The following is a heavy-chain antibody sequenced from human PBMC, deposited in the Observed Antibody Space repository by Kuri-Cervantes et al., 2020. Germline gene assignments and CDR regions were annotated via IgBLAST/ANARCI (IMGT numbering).Heavy chain of an antibody. D-gene: IGHD6-13*01. CDR1: GFTFSSYA. Sequence: GGSLRLSCAASGFTFSSYAMHWVRQAPGKGLEWVAVISYDGSNKYYADSVKGRFTISRDNSKNTLYLQMNSLRAEDTAVYYCARDDSSSWSGYFQHWGQGTLVTVSS. V-gene: IGHV3-30-3*01. CDR2: ISYDGSNK. CDR3: ARDDSSSWSGYFQH. J-gene: IGHJ1*01.